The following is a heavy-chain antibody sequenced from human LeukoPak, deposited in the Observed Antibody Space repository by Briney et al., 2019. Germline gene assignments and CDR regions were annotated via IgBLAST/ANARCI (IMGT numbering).Heavy chain of an antibody. CDR1: GYIFTGYF. V-gene: IGHV1-2*02. J-gene: IGHJ4*02. Sequence: ASVKVSCKASGYIFTGYFLHWVRQAPGQGLEWMGWINPNSGATKYAERFQGRVTMTRDTSISTAYMELTRLRFGDRAVYYCARFGYSGYDWRAFDYWGQGTLVTVSS. CDR3: ARFGYSGYDWRAFDY. CDR2: INPNSGAT. D-gene: IGHD5-12*01.